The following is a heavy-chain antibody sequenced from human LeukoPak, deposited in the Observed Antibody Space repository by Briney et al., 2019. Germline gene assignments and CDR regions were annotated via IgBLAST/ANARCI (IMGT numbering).Heavy chain of an antibody. D-gene: IGHD6-13*01. Sequence: GSLRLSCAASGFTFSSYSRNWVRQAPGKGLEWVSYISSSGSTIDYADSVKGRFTISRDNAKTSLYLQMNSLRAEDTAVYYCAPLNWVYPDGFDIWGQGTMVTVSS. CDR3: APLNWVYPDGFDI. CDR2: ISSSGSTI. V-gene: IGHV3-48*04. J-gene: IGHJ3*02. CDR1: GFTFSSYS.